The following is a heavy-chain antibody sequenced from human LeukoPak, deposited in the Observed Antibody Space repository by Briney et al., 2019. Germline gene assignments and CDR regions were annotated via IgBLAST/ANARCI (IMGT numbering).Heavy chain of an antibody. Sequence: GGSLRLSCAASGFTFSSYEMNWVRQAPGKGLEWVSVIYSGGSTYYADSVKGRFTISRDNSKNTLYLQMNSLRAEDTAVYYWARARYGGANFDYWGQGTLVTVSS. CDR2: IYSGGST. D-gene: IGHD4-23*01. V-gene: IGHV3-53*01. CDR3: ARARYGGANFDY. CDR1: GFTFSSYE. J-gene: IGHJ4*02.